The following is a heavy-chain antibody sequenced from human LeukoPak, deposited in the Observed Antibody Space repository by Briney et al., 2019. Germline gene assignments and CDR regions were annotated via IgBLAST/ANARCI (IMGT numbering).Heavy chain of an antibody. CDR3: VRDQLSRSGDWYFDL. J-gene: IGHJ2*01. V-gene: IGHV3-33*01. D-gene: IGHD5-24*01. CDR2: IWYDGSNK. CDR1: GFTFSSYG. Sequence: PGGSLRLSCAASGFTFSSYGMHWVRQAPGKGLEWVAVIWYDGSNKYYADSVKGRFTISRDNSKNTLYLQMNSLRAEDTGVYFCVRDQLSRSGDWYFDLWGRGTLVAVSS.